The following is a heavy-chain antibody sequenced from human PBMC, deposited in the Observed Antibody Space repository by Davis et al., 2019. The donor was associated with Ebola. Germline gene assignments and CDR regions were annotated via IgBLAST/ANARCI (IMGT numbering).Heavy chain of an antibody. J-gene: IGHJ4*02. Sequence: GESLKISCAASGFTFSSYWMSWVRQAPGKGLEWVAVISYDGSNKYYADSVKGRFTISRDNAKNSLYLQMNSLRAEDTAVYYCAGDPSLTIFDYWGQGTLVTVSS. D-gene: IGHD4/OR15-4a*01. CDR3: AGDPSLTIFDY. V-gene: IGHV3-30*03. CDR1: GFTFSSYW. CDR2: ISYDGSNK.